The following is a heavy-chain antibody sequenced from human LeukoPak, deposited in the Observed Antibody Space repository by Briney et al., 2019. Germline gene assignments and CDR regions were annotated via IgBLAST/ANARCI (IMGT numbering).Heavy chain of an antibody. J-gene: IGHJ6*03. Sequence: GGSLRLSCAASGFTFSSYEMNWVRQAPGKGLEWVSYISSSGSTIYYADSVKGRFTISRDNAKKSLYLQMSSLRAEDTAVYYCARDHELYCSGGSCSRMDVWGKGTTVTISS. CDR2: ISSSGSTI. CDR3: ARDHELYCSGGSCSRMDV. V-gene: IGHV3-48*03. D-gene: IGHD2-15*01. CDR1: GFTFSSYE.